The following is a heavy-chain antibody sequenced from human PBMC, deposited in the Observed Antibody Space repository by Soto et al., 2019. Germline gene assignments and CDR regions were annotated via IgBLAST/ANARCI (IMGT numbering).Heavy chain of an antibody. V-gene: IGHV1-69*06. CDR1: GGTFSSYA. J-gene: IGHJ4*02. Sequence: QVQLVQSGAEVKKPGSSVKVSCKASGGTFSSYAISWVRQAPGQGLEWMGGIIPIFGTANYAQKFQGRVTITADKSTSTAYMELSSLRSEDTAVYYCARDSRYYYDSSGYGFDYWGQGTLVTVSS. CDR2: IIPIFGTA. CDR3: ARDSRYYYDSSGYGFDY. D-gene: IGHD3-22*01.